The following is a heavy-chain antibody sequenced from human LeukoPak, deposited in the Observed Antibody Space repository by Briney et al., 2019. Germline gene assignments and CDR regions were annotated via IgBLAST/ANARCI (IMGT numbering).Heavy chain of an antibody. D-gene: IGHD4-17*01. J-gene: IGHJ4*02. CDR3: ARRADSGDYGVVVRPVDH. CDR1: GYTFTSYG. V-gene: IGHV1-18*01. Sequence: ASVKVSCRASGYTFTSYGISWVRQAPGQGLEWMGWISSSNGKTSSAQKVQGRATMTTDTSTNTAYMELRSLRPDDTAVYYCARRADSGDYGVVVRPVDHWGQGTLVTVSS. CDR2: ISSSNGKT.